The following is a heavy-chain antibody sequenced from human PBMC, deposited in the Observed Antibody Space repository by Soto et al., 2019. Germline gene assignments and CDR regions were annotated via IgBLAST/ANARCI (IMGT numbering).Heavy chain of an antibody. J-gene: IGHJ3*02. V-gene: IGHV1-18*01. D-gene: IGHD6-13*01. CDR2: ISAYNGNT. Sequence: ASVKVSCKASGYTFTSYGISWVRQAPGQGLEWMGWISAYNGNTNYAQNLQDRVTMTRDTSTSTVYMELSSLRSEDTAVYYCASWGSSWLRDAFDIWGQGTMVTVSS. CDR1: GYTFTSYG. CDR3: ASWGSSWLRDAFDI.